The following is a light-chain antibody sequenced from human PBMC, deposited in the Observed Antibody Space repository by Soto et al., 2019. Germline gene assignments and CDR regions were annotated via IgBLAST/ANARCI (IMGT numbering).Light chain of an antibody. V-gene: IGKV1-12*01. Sequence: DIQMTQSPSSVSASVGDRVTITCRASQGISSWLAWYQQKPGRAPKLLIYSASSLQSGAPSRFTGSGSGTDFTLTSTGLQPDDVATYYCQQVNSFPLSFGGGTKVEIK. CDR2: SAS. CDR1: QGISSW. J-gene: IGKJ4*01. CDR3: QQVNSFPLS.